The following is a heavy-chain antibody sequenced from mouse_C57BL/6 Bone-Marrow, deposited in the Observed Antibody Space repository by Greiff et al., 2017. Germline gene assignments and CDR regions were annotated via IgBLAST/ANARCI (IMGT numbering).Heavy chain of an antibody. J-gene: IGHJ4*01. CDR1: GSTFPSYS. CDR2: IFPGSGNT. Sequence: QVQLQQSGAELVRPGASVKLSCKASGSTFPSYSINWVKQRPGQGLEWIERIFPGSGNTYYNEKFKGKATLTAEKSSSTAYMQLSSLTSEDSAVYFCARAYYGSSYAMDYWGQGTSVTVSS. V-gene: IGHV1-76*01. CDR3: ARAYYGSSYAMDY. D-gene: IGHD1-1*01.